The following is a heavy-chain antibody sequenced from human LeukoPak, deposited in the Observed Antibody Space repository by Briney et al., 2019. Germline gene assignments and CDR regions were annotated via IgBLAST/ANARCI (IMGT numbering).Heavy chain of an antibody. CDR2: IFYSGNT. Sequence: SETLSLTCTVSGGSISSGDYYWSWIRQPPGKGLEWIGYIFYSGNTYYNPSLKSRVTISVDTSKNQFSLRLSSVTAADTAVYYCAGEATNVDTAMVFDSWGQGTLVTVSS. J-gene: IGHJ4*02. CDR3: AGEATNVDTAMVFDS. D-gene: IGHD5-18*01. V-gene: IGHV4-30-4*01. CDR1: GGSISSGDYY.